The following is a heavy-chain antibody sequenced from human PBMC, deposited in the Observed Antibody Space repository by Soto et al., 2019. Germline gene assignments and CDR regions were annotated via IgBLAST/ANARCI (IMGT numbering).Heavy chain of an antibody. CDR1: GGTFSSYT. V-gene: IGHV1-69*08. J-gene: IGHJ4*02. Sequence: QVQLVQSGAEVKKPGSSVKVSCKASGGTFSSYTISWVRQAPGQGLEWMGRIIPILGIANYAQKFQGRVTIPADKSTSTAYMELSSLRSEDTAVYYCARDKDCSGGSCYSLQTYYFDYWGQGTLVTVSS. D-gene: IGHD2-15*01. CDR3: ARDKDCSGGSCYSLQTYYFDY. CDR2: IIPILGIA.